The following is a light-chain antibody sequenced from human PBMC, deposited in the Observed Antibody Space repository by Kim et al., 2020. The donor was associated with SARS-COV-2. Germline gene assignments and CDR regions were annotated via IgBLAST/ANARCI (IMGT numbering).Light chain of an antibody. CDR2: GAS. Sequence: SPGERVTLSCRASQSVNSNLAWYQQKPGQAPRLLIYGASTRATGITARFSGSGFGTEFTLTISSLQSEDFAVYYCQQSDNWPPLTFGGGTKVDIK. V-gene: IGKV3-15*01. CDR3: QQSDNWPPLT. J-gene: IGKJ4*01. CDR1: QSVNSN.